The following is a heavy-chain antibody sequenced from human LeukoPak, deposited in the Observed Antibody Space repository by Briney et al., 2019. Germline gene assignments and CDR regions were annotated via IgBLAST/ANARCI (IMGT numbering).Heavy chain of an antibody. CDR2: IYYSGST. V-gene: IGHV4-59*01. J-gene: IGHJ6*03. D-gene: IGHD3-22*01. Sequence: SETLSLTCTVSGGSISTYYWSWIRQPPGKGLEWIGSIYYSGSTNYNPSLKSRVTISLDTSKNQFSLKLRSVTAADTAVYYCARGALRTVVVGTRYYYYMDVWGKGTTVTVSS. CDR1: GGSISTYY. CDR3: ARGALRTVVVGTRYYYYMDV.